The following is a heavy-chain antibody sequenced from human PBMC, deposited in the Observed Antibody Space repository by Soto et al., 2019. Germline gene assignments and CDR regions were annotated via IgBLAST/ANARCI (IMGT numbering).Heavy chain of an antibody. Sequence: GGSLRLSCAASGFTFSSYAMHWVRQAPGKGLEWVAVISYDGSNKYYADSVKGRFTISRDNSKNTLYLQMNSLRAEDTAVYYCAKSVITTGGPFPCWGQGTLVTVSS. J-gene: IGHJ4*02. V-gene: IGHV3-30-3*02. CDR1: GFTFSSYA. CDR2: ISYDGSNK. D-gene: IGHD3-22*01. CDR3: AKSVITTGGPFPC.